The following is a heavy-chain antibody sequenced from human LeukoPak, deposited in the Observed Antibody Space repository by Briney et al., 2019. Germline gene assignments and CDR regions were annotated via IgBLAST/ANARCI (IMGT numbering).Heavy chain of an antibody. D-gene: IGHD2-15*01. CDR1: GGSISSGDYY. V-gene: IGHV4-30-4*01. CDR3: ARATVVVSPLDY. CDR2: IYYSGSS. J-gene: IGHJ4*02. Sequence: SQTLSLTCTVSGGSISSGDYYWRWIRQPPGKGLEWIGHIYYSGSSYYNPSLKSRVTISVDTSKNQFSLKLSSVTAADTAVYFCARATVVVSPLDYWGQGTLVTVSS.